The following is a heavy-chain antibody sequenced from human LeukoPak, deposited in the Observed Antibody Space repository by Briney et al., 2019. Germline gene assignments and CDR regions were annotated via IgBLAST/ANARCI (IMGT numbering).Heavy chain of an antibody. V-gene: IGHV4-59*12. Sequence: PSETLSLTCTVSGGSISSYYWSWIRQPPGKGLEWIGYIYYSGSTYYNPSLKSRVTISVDTSKNQFSLKLSSVTAADTAVYYCAREWKWLWAYDSSGYPSPQDFDYWGQGTLVTVSS. CDR2: IYYSGST. D-gene: IGHD3-22*01. CDR3: AREWKWLWAYDSSGYPSPQDFDY. J-gene: IGHJ4*02. CDR1: GGSISSYY.